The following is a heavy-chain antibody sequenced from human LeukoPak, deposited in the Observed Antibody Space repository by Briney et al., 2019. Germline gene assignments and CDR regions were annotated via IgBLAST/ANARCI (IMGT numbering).Heavy chain of an antibody. Sequence: GGSLRLSCAASGFTFSNYAMSWVRQAPGKGLEWVSALSGSGGSTYYAASVKGRFTISRDNSKNTLYLQMNSLRAEDTAVYYCAKDKSGSYDYWGQGTLVTVSS. CDR3: AKDKSGSYDY. D-gene: IGHD1-26*01. CDR2: LSGSGGST. V-gene: IGHV3-23*01. J-gene: IGHJ4*02. CDR1: GFTFSNYA.